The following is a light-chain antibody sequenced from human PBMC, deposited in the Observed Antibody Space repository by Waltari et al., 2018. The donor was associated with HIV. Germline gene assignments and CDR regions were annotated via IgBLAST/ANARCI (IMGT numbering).Light chain of an antibody. CDR3: QQYYNFPVT. J-gene: IGKJ2*01. CDR1: QNIGNW. V-gene: IGKV1-5*03. CDR2: KAS. Sequence: DIQMTQSPSTLSASIGDRVSFTCRASQNIGNWLALYQHTPGKAPNLLISKASNLESGVPANFSGSGSGTHFTLTISGLRPDDFASYYCQQYYNFPVTFGQGTKL.